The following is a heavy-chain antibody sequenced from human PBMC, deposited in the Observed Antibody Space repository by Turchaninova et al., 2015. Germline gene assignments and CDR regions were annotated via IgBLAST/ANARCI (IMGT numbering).Heavy chain of an antibody. J-gene: IGHJ4*02. CDR2: ISDSGGST. Sequence: EVQLVESGGGLVQPGGYLSLSCAASGFSFGRYARSWVRLASGKGLEGVSTISDSGGSTYDADSGKGRFTISRDNSKNTLYLQMNSLRAEDTAIYYCAKVEGSIAIRPIGGGGYYFDYWGQGTLVTVSS. D-gene: IGHD6-6*01. CDR3: AKVEGSIAIRPIGGGGYYFDY. CDR1: GFSFGRYA. V-gene: IGHV3-23*04.